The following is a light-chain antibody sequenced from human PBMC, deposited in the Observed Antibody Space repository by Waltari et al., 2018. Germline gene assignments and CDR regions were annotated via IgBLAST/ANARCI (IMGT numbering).Light chain of an antibody. CDR2: EVS. Sequence: DVVMTQSPLSLPITTGQPASISCRSSQSLIHSNGNTYLSWYHQKPGQPPRRLIYEVSNRDSGVPDRFSGSGAGTDFTLKISRVEAEDVGVYYCGQGTHLPPYSFGQGTKVEIK. CDR1: QSLIHSNGNTY. CDR3: GQGTHLPPYS. J-gene: IGKJ2*03. V-gene: IGKV2-30*02.